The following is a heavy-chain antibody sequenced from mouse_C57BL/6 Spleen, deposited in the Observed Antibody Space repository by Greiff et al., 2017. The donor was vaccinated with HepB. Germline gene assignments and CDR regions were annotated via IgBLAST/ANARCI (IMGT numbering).Heavy chain of an antibody. D-gene: IGHD4-1*01. CDR2: ISSGGDYI. CDR1: GFTFSSYA. Sequence: EVKLVESGEGLVKPGGSLKLSCAASGFTFSSYAMSWVRQTPEKRLEWVAYISSGGDYIYYADTVKGRFTISRDNARNTLYMQMSSLKSEDTAMYYCTRDWELGHYAMDYWGQGTSVTVSS. J-gene: IGHJ4*01. V-gene: IGHV5-9-1*02. CDR3: TRDWELGHYAMDY.